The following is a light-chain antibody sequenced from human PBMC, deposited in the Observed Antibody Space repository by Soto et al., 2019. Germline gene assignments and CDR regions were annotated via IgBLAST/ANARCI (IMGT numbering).Light chain of an antibody. V-gene: IGKV3D-15*01. CDR3: QQYNNWWT. CDR2: GAS. CDR1: QSVSSN. J-gene: IGKJ1*01. Sequence: EIVMTQSPATLSVSPGERSSLSFRASQSVSSNLAWYQQKPGQAPRLLIYGASTRATGTPARFSGSGSGTEFTLTISSLQSEDFAVYYCQQYNNWWTFGQGTKVDIK.